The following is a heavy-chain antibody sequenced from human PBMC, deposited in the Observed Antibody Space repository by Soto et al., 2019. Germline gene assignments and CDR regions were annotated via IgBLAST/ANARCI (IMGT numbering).Heavy chain of an antibody. Sequence: QVHLVQSGAEVKKPGASVKVSCKASGYSFTTYAIHWVRQAPGQRLEWMGWINAGNGDTEYSQKFQDRLSMTTNTTASTAXXXXXXXXXXXXXXXXXXXXXXXVDTSMPTDYWGQGTLVTVSS. CDR1: GYSFTTYA. CDR3: XXXXXXVDTSMPTDY. V-gene: IGHV1-3*01. J-gene: IGHJ4*02. D-gene: IGHD5-18*01. CDR2: INAGNGDT.